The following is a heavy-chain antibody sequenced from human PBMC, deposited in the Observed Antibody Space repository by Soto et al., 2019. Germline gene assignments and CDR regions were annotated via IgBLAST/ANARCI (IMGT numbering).Heavy chain of an antibody. D-gene: IGHD6-6*01. Sequence: GGSLRLSCAASGFTFISYAMHWVRQAPGKGLEWVAVISYDGSNKYYADSVKGRFTISRDNSKNTLYLQMNSLRAEDTAVYYCARDSIAAQLVFDYWGQGSLVTVS. J-gene: IGHJ4*02. CDR1: GFTFISYA. CDR2: ISYDGSNK. V-gene: IGHV3-30-3*01. CDR3: ARDSIAAQLVFDY.